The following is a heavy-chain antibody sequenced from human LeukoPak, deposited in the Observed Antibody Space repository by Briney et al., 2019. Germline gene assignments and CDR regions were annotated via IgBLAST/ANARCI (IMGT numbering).Heavy chain of an antibody. V-gene: IGHV4-39*07. CDR3: ARVFPRRKVHDAFDI. Sequence: SETLSLTSAISGGSISNSSYYWGWIRQPPGKGLEWIGSIYYSGSTYYNPSLKSRVTISVDTSKNQFSLKLSSVTAADTAVYYCARVFPRRKVHDAFDIWGQGTMVTVSS. D-gene: IGHD2-21*01. J-gene: IGHJ3*02. CDR1: GGSISNSSYY. CDR2: IYYSGST.